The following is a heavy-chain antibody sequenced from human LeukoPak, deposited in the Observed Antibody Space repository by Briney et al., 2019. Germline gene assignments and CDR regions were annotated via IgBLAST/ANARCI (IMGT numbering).Heavy chain of an antibody. D-gene: IGHD3-16*02. J-gene: IGHJ4*02. CDR2: INPNSGDT. CDR3: ARDRAVGFLITFGGVISDY. V-gene: IGHV1-2*02. Sequence: ASVTVSCKASGYTFTGYYMHWVRQAPGQGLEWMGWINPNSGDTNYAQKFQGRVTMTRDTSISTAYMELSRLRSDDTAVYYCARDRAVGFLITFGGVISDYWGQGTLVTVSS. CDR1: GYTFTGYY.